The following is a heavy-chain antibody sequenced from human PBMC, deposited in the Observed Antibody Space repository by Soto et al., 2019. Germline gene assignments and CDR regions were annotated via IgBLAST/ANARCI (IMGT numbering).Heavy chain of an antibody. Sequence: EVQLLESGGGLVQPGGSLRLACAASGFSFSSYAMVWVRQAPGKGLEWVSVISARGGSSYFADSVKGRFTISRDNSKNVRSLEMTSLSAEDTATYFCAKGSIDYSASVDHRGQGTLFLVSS. J-gene: IGHJ4*02. CDR2: ISARGGSS. CDR3: AKGSIDYSASVDH. CDR1: GFSFSSYA. D-gene: IGHD1-26*01. V-gene: IGHV3-23*01.